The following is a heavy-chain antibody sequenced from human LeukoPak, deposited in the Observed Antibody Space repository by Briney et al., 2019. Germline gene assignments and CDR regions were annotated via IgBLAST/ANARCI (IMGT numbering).Heavy chain of an antibody. Sequence: SVKVSCKASGGTFSSYAISWVRQAPGQGLEWMGGIIPIFGAANYAQKFQGRVTITADESTSTVYMELSSLRSEDTAVYYCARDQGSYEQPLHDYWGQGTLVTVSS. V-gene: IGHV1-69*13. CDR3: ARDQGSYEQPLHDY. CDR1: GGTFSSYA. D-gene: IGHD3-10*01. CDR2: IIPIFGAA. J-gene: IGHJ4*02.